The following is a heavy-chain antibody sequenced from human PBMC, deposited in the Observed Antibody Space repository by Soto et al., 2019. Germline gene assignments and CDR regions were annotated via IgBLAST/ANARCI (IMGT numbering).Heavy chain of an antibody. CDR3: ARGGYSGYDFDY. J-gene: IGHJ4*02. CDR2: IYHSGST. CDR1: GGSISSGGYS. Sequence: QLQLQESGSGLVKPSQTLSLTCAVSGGSISSGGYSWSWIRQPPGKGLEWIGYIYHSGSTYYNPSLKIRVTRSVDRSNTQCSLKLSSVTAAAPAVYYFARGGYSGYDFDYWGQGTLVTVSS. V-gene: IGHV4-30-2*01. D-gene: IGHD5-12*01.